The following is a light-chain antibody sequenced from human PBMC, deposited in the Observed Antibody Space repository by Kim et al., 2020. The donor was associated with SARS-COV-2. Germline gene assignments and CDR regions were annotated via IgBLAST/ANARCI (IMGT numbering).Light chain of an antibody. CDR3: VQYNTFPRT. CDR2: AAS. J-gene: IGKJ1*01. CDR1: RNINSL. V-gene: IGKV1-17*01. Sequence: DIQMTQSPSTMSASVGDRVTITCRASRNINSLLGWYQQKPGKAPKRLIHAASSLQSGVPSRFSGSGSGTEFTLTISSLQPEDFATYYCVQYNTFPRTFGQGTKVDIK.